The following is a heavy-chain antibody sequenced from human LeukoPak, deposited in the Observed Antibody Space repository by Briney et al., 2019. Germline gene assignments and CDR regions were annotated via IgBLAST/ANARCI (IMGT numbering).Heavy chain of an antibody. CDR1: GFTFSNYA. J-gene: IGHJ4*02. V-gene: IGHV3-23*01. CDR3: AKSHNHYYYDSSGPYFD. CDR2: ISGSGGST. D-gene: IGHD3-22*01. Sequence: PGGSLRLSCAAFGFTFSNYAMLWVRQAPGKGLEWVSVISGSGGSTYYADSVKGRFTISRDNSKNTLYLQMNSLRAEDTAVYYCAKSHNHYYYDSSGPYFDWGQGTLVTVSS.